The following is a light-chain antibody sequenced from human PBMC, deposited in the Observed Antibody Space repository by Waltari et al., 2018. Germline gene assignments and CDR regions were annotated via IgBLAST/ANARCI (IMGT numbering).Light chain of an antibody. CDR1: RDIANN. Sequence: IQMTQSPSSLSASFGDTVTITCRASRDIANNLNWYQQQSGKAPKLLIYRASSLQSGVPSRFSGSGSGTDFSLTISSLQPEDFATYYCQQGYDFPCTFGRGTKVEIK. CDR2: RAS. CDR3: QQGYDFPCT. V-gene: IGKV1-6*02. J-gene: IGKJ4*01.